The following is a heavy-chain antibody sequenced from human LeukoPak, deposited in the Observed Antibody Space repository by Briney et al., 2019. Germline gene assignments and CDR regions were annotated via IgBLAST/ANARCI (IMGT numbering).Heavy chain of an antibody. CDR1: GFTFSSYA. CDR3: AKDTSYSSGWYFQH. Sequence: QPGGSLRLSCAVSGFTFSSYAMSWVRQAPGKGLECVSGISGSGGSTHYADSVKGRFTISRDNSKNTLDLQMNSLRAEDTAVYYCAKDTSYSSGWYFQHWGQGTLVTVSS. V-gene: IGHV3-23*01. CDR2: ISGSGGST. D-gene: IGHD6-19*01. J-gene: IGHJ1*01.